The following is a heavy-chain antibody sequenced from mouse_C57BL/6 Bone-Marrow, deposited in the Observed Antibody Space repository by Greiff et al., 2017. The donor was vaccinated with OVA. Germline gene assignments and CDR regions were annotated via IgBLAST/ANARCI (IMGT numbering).Heavy chain of an antibody. D-gene: IGHD2-1*01. CDR1: GYTFTDYY. CDR3: ARCGVYYGNYDGNVDV. V-gene: IGHV1-26*01. Sequence: EVQLQQSGPELVKPGASVKISCKASGYTFTDYYMNWVKPSHGKSLEWIGDLNPNNGGTSYNQKFKGKATLTVDKSSSTAYMELRSLTSEDSAVYYCARCGVYYGNYDGNVDVWGTGTTVTVSS. CDR2: LNPNNGGT. J-gene: IGHJ1*03.